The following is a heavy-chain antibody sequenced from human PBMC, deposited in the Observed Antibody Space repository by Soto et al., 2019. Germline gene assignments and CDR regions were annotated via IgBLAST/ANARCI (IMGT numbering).Heavy chain of an antibody. D-gene: IGHD6-6*01. V-gene: IGHV4-4*02. Sequence: SETLSLTCAVSGGSISSSNWWSWVRQPPGKGLEWIGEIYHSGSTNYNPSLKSRVTISVDKSKNQFSLKLSSVTAADTAVYYCAKRIEYSSSSPPGWFDPWGQGTLVTVSS. CDR1: GGSISSSNW. CDR3: AKRIEYSSSSPPGWFDP. J-gene: IGHJ5*02. CDR2: IYHSGST.